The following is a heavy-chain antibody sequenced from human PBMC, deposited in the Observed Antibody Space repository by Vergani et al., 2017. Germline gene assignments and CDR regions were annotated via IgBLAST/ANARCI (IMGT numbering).Heavy chain of an antibody. Sequence: QVQLQESGPGLVKPSETLSLTCTVSGGSISSSSYYWGWIRQPPGKGLEWIGSIYYSGSTYYNPSLKSRVTISVDTSKNQFSLKLSSVTAADTAVYYCARGVRRDSSSSWDWFDPWGQGTLVTVSS. CDR3: ARGVRRDSSSSWDWFDP. CDR2: IYYSGST. CDR1: GGSISSSSYY. V-gene: IGHV4-39*01. J-gene: IGHJ5*02. D-gene: IGHD6-6*01.